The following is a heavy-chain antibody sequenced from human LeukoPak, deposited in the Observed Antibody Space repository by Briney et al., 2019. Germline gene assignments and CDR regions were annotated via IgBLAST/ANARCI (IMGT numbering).Heavy chain of an antibody. D-gene: IGHD3-22*01. V-gene: IGHV3-43*01. CDR3: AKSTGRGGLLLSYYFDY. J-gene: IGHJ4*02. Sequence: GGSLRLSCAASGFTFDDYTMHWVRQAPGKGLEWVSLISWDGGSTYYADSVKGRFTIYRDNSTNSLYLQMTSLRTEDTALYYCAKSTGRGGLLLSYYFDYWGQGTLVTVSS. CDR1: GFTFDDYT. CDR2: ISWDGGST.